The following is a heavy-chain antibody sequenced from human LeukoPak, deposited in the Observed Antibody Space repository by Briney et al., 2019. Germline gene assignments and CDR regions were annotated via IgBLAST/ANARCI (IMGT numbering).Heavy chain of an antibody. CDR2: TNHSGST. D-gene: IGHD6-13*01. V-gene: IGHV4-34*01. CDR1: GGSFSGYY. J-gene: IGHJ5*02. CDR3: ARGLARGQQLDWFDP. Sequence: SETLSLTCAVYGGSFSGYYWSWIRQPPGKGLEWIGETNHSGSTNYNPSLKSRVTISVDTSKNQFSLKLSSVTAADTAVYYCARGLARGQQLDWFDPWGQGTLVTVSS.